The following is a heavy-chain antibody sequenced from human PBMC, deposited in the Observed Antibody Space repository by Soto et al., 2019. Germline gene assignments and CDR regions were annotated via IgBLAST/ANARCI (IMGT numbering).Heavy chain of an antibody. J-gene: IGHJ5*02. CDR1: GGSFSGYY. CDR2: IYNSGIT. D-gene: IGHD3-3*01. CDR3: ARGVTVFGLVSRFWFDP. Sequence: SETLSLTCAVYGGSFSGYYWSWIRQPPGKGLEWIGHIYNSGITYYNPSLKSRVVISIDTSRNQFSLRLNSLTAADRAVYFCARGVTVFGLVSRFWFDPWGQGTVVTVSS. V-gene: IGHV4-34*01.